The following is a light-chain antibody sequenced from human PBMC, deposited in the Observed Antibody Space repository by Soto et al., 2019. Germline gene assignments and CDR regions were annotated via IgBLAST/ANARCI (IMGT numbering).Light chain of an antibody. Sequence: DIQMTQSPSTLSASVGDRVTITCRASQSISRWLAWYQQKPGKAPKLLLYDASTLQSGVPSRFSGSGSGTAFSLNISSLQPDDFATYFCHQYNSYSTFGQGTKVYIK. CDR1: QSISRW. V-gene: IGKV1-5*01. J-gene: IGKJ1*01. CDR3: HQYNSYST. CDR2: DAS.